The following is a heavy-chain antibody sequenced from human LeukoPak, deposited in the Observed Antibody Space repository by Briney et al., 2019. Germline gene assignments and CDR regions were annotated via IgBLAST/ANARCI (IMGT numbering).Heavy chain of an antibody. J-gene: IGHJ6*02. D-gene: IGHD6-6*01. CDR3: ARDPYSSTWSYGMDV. V-gene: IGHV3-7*05. CDR2: IKQDGSEE. CDR1: GFTCNDHE. Sequence: GGSLRLSCAVSGFTCNDHEMNWVRQAPGKGLEWVANIKQDGSEEVYVDSVKGRFTISRDNAKNSLFLQMNTLRAEDTAVYYCARDPYSSTWSYGMDVWGQGTTVTVSS.